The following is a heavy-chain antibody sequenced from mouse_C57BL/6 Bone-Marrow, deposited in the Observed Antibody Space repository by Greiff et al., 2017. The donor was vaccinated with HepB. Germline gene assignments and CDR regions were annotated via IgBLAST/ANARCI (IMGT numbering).Heavy chain of an antibody. CDR2: IYPRSGNT. D-gene: IGHD2-5*01. CDR1: GYTFTSYG. V-gene: IGHV1-81*01. J-gene: IGHJ4*01. Sequence: QVQLQQSGAELARPGASVKLSCKASGYTFTSYGISWVKQRTGQGLEWIGEIYPRSGNTYYNEKFKGKATLTADKSSSTSYMELRSLTSDDSSVYFCARPLYDSKYYYAMDYWGQGTSVTVSS. CDR3: ARPLYDSKYYYAMDY.